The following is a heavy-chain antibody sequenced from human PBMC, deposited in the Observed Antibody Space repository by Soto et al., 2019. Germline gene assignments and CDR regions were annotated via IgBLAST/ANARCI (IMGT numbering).Heavy chain of an antibody. CDR1: GFTFSSYA. D-gene: IGHD4-4*01. Sequence: GGSLRLSCAASGFTFSSYAMHWVRQAPGKGLEWVAVISYDGSNKYYADSVKGRFTISRDNSKNTLYLQMNSLRAEDTAVYYCAKASSPLQPNDYWGQGTLVTVSS. V-gene: IGHV3-30-3*01. CDR2: ISYDGSNK. CDR3: AKASSPLQPNDY. J-gene: IGHJ4*02.